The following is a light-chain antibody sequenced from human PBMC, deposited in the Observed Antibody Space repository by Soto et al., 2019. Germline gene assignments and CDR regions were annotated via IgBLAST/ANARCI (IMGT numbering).Light chain of an antibody. V-gene: IGKV3-20*01. CDR1: QSVSSSY. CDR2: AAS. CDR3: QQYGDSPPYT. Sequence: EIVLTQSPGTLSLSPGERATLSCRASQSVSSSYLAWYQQKPGRAPRLLIYAASSRATGIPDRFSGSGSGTDFTLTISRLEPEDLAVYYCQQYGDSPPYTFGQGTKLEIK. J-gene: IGKJ2*01.